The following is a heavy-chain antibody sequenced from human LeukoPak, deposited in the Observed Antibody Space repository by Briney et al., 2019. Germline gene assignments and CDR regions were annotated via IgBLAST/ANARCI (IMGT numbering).Heavy chain of an antibody. D-gene: IGHD3-3*01. V-gene: IGHV3-23*01. CDR2: ISGSGGST. J-gene: IGHJ6*02. CDR1: GCTFSSYA. CDR3: AKEDVLRFLEWPSPGMDV. Sequence: PGGSLRLSCAASGCTFSSYAMSWVRQAPGKGLEWVSAISGSGGSTYYADSVKGRFTISRDNSKNTLYLQMNSLRAEDTAVYYCAKEDVLRFLEWPSPGMDVWGQGTTVTVSS.